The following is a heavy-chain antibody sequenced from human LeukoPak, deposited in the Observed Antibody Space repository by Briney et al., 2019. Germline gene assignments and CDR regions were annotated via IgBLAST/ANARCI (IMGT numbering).Heavy chain of an antibody. J-gene: IGHJ4*02. V-gene: IGHV3-43*02. CDR1: GFTFDDYA. Sequence: GGSLRLSCAASGFTFDDYAMHWVRQGPGPGLEWVSFISGDGSTTYYADSAKGRFTISRDNSKNSLYLQMNSLTTEDIAFYYCAKDTKFYYDFSAGYFDFWGQGTLVTVSS. CDR3: AKDTKFYYDFSAGYFDF. D-gene: IGHD3-22*01. CDR2: ISGDGSTT.